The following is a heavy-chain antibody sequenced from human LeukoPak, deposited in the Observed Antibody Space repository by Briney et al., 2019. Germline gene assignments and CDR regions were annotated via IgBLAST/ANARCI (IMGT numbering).Heavy chain of an antibody. Sequence: GRSLRLSCAASGFTFSSCAMHWVRQAPGKGLEWVAVISYDGSNKYYADSVKGRFTISRDNSKNTLYLQMNSLRAEDTAVYYCARATTYYYDSSGSVFDYWGQGTLVIVSS. J-gene: IGHJ4*02. CDR2: ISYDGSNK. CDR1: GFTFSSCA. D-gene: IGHD3-22*01. V-gene: IGHV3-30-3*01. CDR3: ARATTYYYDSSGSVFDY.